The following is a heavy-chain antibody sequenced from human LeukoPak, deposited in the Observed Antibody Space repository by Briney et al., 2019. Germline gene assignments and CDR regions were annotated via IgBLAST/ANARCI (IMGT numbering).Heavy chain of an antibody. J-gene: IGHJ4*02. CDR2: IYTGGNT. CDR1: GFTFSSYS. D-gene: IGHD3-22*01. CDR3: ARGLNYYDSSGYMAY. V-gene: IGHV3-53*01. Sequence: PGGSLRLSCAASGFTFSSYSMSWVRQAPGKGLEWVSVIYTGGNTYYADSVKGRFTISRDNSKNTLFLQMNSLRAEDTAVYYCARGLNYYDSSGYMAYWGQGTLVTVSS.